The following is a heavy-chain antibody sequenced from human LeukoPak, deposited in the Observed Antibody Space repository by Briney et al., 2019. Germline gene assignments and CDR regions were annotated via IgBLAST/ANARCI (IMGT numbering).Heavy chain of an antibody. Sequence: ASVKVSCKASGYTFTSYYMHWVRQAPGQGLEWMGIINPSGGSTSYAQKFQGRVTMTRDMSTSTVYMELSSLRAEDTAVYYCARAGYNWEYMDVWGKGTTVTISS. J-gene: IGHJ6*03. CDR2: INPSGGST. V-gene: IGHV1-46*01. D-gene: IGHD5-24*01. CDR3: ARAGYNWEYMDV. CDR1: GYTFTSYY.